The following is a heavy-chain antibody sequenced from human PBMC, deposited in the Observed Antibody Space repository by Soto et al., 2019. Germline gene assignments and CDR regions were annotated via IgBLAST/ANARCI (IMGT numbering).Heavy chain of an antibody. CDR2: IYYSGST. D-gene: IGHD1-26*01. J-gene: IGHJ4*02. CDR1: AGSISSGGYY. V-gene: IGHV4-31*03. CDR3: ARGRGGGPFDD. Sequence: PSETLSLTCTVSAGSISSGGYYWSWIRQHPGKGLEWIGYIYYSGSTYYNPSLNSRVTISVDTSKNQFSLKLTSVTAADTAVYYCARGRGGGPFDDWGQGTLVTVSS.